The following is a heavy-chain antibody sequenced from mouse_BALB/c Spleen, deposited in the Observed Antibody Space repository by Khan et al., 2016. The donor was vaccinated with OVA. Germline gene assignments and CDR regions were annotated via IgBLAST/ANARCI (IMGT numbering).Heavy chain of an antibody. CDR1: GYTFSSYW. J-gene: IGHJ2*01. Sequence: QVQLQQSGAELMRPGASVKISCKATGYTFSSYWIEWVKQRPGHGLEWIGEILPGNSNTKYNEKFKGKATLTALTSSNTASMQLSSLTSEDSAVYYCTRQGVYVDYWGQGTTLTVTS. CDR3: TRQGVYVDY. CDR2: ILPGNSNT. V-gene: IGHV1-9*01.